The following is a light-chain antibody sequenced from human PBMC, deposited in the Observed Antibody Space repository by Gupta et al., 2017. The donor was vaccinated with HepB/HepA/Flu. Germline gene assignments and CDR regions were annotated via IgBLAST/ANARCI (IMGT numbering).Light chain of an antibody. V-gene: IGKV3-20*01. Sequence: VLTQCPGTLSLSPGERATLSCRASQSVSSSYLAWYQQKPGQAPRLLIYGASSRATGIPDRISGSGSGTDFTLTISRLEPEDFAVYYCQQYGSSLWRFGQGTKVEIK. CDR3: QQYGSSLWR. CDR1: QSVSSSY. J-gene: IGKJ1*01. CDR2: GAS.